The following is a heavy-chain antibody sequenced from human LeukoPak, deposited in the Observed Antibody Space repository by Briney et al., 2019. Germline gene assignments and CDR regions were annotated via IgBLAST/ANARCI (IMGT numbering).Heavy chain of an antibody. CDR1: GGSISSYY. J-gene: IGHJ5*02. D-gene: IGHD6-19*01. Sequence: SGTLSLTCTVSGGSISSYYWSWIRQPPGKGLEWIGYIYYSGSTNYNPSLKSRVTISVDTSKNRFSLKLSSVTAADTAVYYCARSIAVASYNWFDPWGQGTLVTVSS. V-gene: IGHV4-59*08. CDR2: IYYSGST. CDR3: ARSIAVASYNWFDP.